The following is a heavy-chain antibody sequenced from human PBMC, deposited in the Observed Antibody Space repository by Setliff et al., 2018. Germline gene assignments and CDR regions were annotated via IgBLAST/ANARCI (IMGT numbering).Heavy chain of an antibody. D-gene: IGHD3-10*01. CDR1: GYTFTGYY. Sequence: GASVKVSCKASGYTFTGYYLHWVRQAPGQGREWMGIIDPSADYTNYAQKFQGRVTMTKETSTTTGYMELSSLRSEDTGVYYCVIDSVVRGFINGDSFDYSGQGTLVTVSS. V-gene: IGHV1-46*01. CDR3: VIDSVVRGFINGDSFDY. J-gene: IGHJ4*02. CDR2: IDPSADYT.